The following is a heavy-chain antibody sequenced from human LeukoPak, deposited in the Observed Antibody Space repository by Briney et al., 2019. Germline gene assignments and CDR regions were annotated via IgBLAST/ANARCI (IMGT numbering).Heavy chain of an antibody. CDR3: ARAHSGYCTTTTCYSNWFDP. CDR1: GFTFSTYA. J-gene: IGHJ5*02. Sequence: GGSLRLSCSTSGFTFSTYAMHWVRQAPGKGLEWVSSISSSGSTYIYYADSVKGRFTISRDNAKNSLYLQMNSLRAEDTAVYYCARAHSGYCTTTTCYSNWFDPWGQGTLVTVSS. CDR2: ISSSGSTYI. V-gene: IGHV3-21*01. D-gene: IGHD2-2*03.